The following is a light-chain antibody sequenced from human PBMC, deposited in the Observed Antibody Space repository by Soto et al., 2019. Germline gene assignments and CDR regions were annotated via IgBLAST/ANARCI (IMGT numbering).Light chain of an antibody. CDR2: DVT. J-gene: IGLJ1*01. Sequence: QSVLTQPRSVSGSPRPSVTISCTGTSSDVGGYNYVSWYLQHPGKAPKLIIYDVTKRPSGVPDRFSGSKAGNTASLTISGLLTEDEAAYFCCSYAGTYTYVVGTGTKQPVL. V-gene: IGLV2-11*01. CDR3: CSYAGTYTYV. CDR1: SSDVGGYNY.